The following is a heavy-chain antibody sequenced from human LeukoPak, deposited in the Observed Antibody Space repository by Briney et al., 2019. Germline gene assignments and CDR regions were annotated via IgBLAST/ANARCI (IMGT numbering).Heavy chain of an antibody. J-gene: IGHJ5*02. D-gene: IGHD3-10*01. V-gene: IGHV3-21*04. Sequence: GGSLRLSCAASGFTFSSYSMNWVRQAPGKGLEWVPSISSSSSYIYYADSVKGRFTISRDNAKNSLYLQMNSLRAEDTAVYYCARERYYGSGSPHWLDPWGQGTLVTVSS. CDR2: ISSSSSYI. CDR3: ARERYYGSGSPHWLDP. CDR1: GFTFSSYS.